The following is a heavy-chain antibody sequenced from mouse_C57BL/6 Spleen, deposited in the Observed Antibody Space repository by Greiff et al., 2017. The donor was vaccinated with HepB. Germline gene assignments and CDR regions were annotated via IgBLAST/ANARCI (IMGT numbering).Heavy chain of an antibody. CDR2: IDPENGDT. V-gene: IGHV14-4*01. J-gene: IGHJ2*01. CDR3: TTSFYGSSYGFDY. CDR1: GFNIKDDY. D-gene: IGHD1-1*01. Sequence: VQLQQSGAELVRPGASVKLSCTASGFNIKDDYMHWVKQRPEQGLEWIGWIDPENGDTEYASKFQGKATITADTSSNTAYLQLSSLTSEDTAVYYCTTSFYGSSYGFDYWGQGTTLTVSS.